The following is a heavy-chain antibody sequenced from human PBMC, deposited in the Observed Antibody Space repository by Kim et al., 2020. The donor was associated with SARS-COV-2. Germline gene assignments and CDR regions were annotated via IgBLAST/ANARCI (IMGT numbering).Heavy chain of an antibody. J-gene: IGHJ3*02. V-gene: IGHV3-21*01. CDR1: GFTFSSYS. D-gene: IGHD6-19*01. CDR2: ISSSSSYI. CDR3: ARDHPYSSGWSDAFDI. Sequence: GGSLRLSCAASGFTFSSYSMNWVRQAPGKGLEWVSSISSSSSYIYYADSVKGRFTISRDNAKNSLYLQMNSLRAEDTAVYYCARDHPYSSGWSDAFDIWGQGTMVTVSS.